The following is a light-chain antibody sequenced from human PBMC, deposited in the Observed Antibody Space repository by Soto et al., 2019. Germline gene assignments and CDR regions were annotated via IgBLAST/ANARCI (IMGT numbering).Light chain of an antibody. J-gene: IGKJ5*01. CDR2: GAS. CDR3: QQYGT. CDR1: QSISTN. V-gene: IGKV3-15*01. Sequence: EIVMTQSPATLSVSPGERATLSCRASQSISTNLAWYQQRPGQAPRLLIYGASTRATGISARFSGSGSGSDFTLTISRLEPEDFAVYYCQQYGTFGQGTRLEIK.